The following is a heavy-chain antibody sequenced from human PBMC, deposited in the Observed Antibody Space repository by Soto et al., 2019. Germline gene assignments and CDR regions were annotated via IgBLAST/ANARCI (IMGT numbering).Heavy chain of an antibody. D-gene: IGHD3-10*01. J-gene: IGHJ6*02. CDR2: FNPIFETA. V-gene: IGHV1-69*13. Sequence: ASVKVSCKASGGTFSSYAISWVRQAPGQGLEWMGGFNPIFETANYAQRFQGRVTITADESTNTAYMELSSLRSEDTAVYYCTRGITLIRGVIPPGYYYGMDVWGQGTTVTVSS. CDR1: GGTFSSYA. CDR3: TRGITLIRGVIPPGYYYGMDV.